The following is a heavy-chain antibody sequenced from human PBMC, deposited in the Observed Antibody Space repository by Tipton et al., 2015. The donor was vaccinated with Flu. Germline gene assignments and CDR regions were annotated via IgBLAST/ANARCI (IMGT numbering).Heavy chain of an antibody. Sequence: SLRLSCAASGFTFSSYEMNWVRQAPGKGLEWVSAISGSGGSTYYADSVKGRFTISRDNSKNTLYLQMNSLRAEDTAVYYCAKDRVQLWKKSFDYWGQGTLVTVSS. D-gene: IGHD5-18*01. CDR3: AKDRVQLWKKSFDY. V-gene: IGHV3-23*01. CDR2: ISGSGGST. J-gene: IGHJ4*02. CDR1: GFTFSSYE.